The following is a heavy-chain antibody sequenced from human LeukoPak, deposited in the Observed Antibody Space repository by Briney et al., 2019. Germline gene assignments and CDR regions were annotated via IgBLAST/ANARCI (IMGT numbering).Heavy chain of an antibody. V-gene: IGHV3-23*01. J-gene: IGHJ4*02. CDR2: ISGSGGST. CDR3: AKGGAARFDY. CDR1: GFTFSSSA. D-gene: IGHD5-18*01. Sequence: GGSLRLSCAASGFTFSSSAMNWVRQAPGKGLEWVSAISGSGGSTYYAGSVKGRFAISRDNSKNTLYLQMNSLRAEDTAIYYCAKGGAARFDYWGQGTLVTVSS.